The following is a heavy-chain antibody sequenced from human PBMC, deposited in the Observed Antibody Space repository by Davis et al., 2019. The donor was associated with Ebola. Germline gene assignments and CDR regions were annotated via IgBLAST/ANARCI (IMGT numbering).Heavy chain of an antibody. CDR3: ARDLGDHIDY. J-gene: IGHJ4*02. CDR1: GGTFSSYA. D-gene: IGHD3-10*01. Sequence: AASVKVSCKASGGTFSSYAISWLRQAPGQGLEWVGWISVNSGNIISAQHLQDRVTLTRDTTTSTIYMELKSLRSDDTAVYFCARDLGDHIDYWGQGTPVTVSS. V-gene: IGHV1-18*01. CDR2: ISVNSGNI.